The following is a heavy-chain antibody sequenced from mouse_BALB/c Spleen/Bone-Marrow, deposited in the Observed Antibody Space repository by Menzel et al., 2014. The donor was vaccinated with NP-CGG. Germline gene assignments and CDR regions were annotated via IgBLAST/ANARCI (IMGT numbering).Heavy chain of an antibody. CDR1: GYTFSSYW. D-gene: IGHD1-1*02. CDR3: ARWDTMAMDY. V-gene: IGHV1-9*01. J-gene: IGHJ4*01. Sequence: VKLQESGAELMKPGASVKISCKATGYTFSSYWIEWVKQRPGHGLEWIGEILPGRGSTNYNEKFKGKATFTSDTSSNTAYMQLSSLTSEDSAVYYCARWDTMAMDYWGQGTSVTVSS. CDR2: ILPGRGST.